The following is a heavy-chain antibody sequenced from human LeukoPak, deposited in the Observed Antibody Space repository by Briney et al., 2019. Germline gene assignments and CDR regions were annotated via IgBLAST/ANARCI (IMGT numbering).Heavy chain of an antibody. CDR1: GSTFTNYA. J-gene: IGHJ4*02. CDR2: IHPSTGTP. Sequence: ASVKVSCKASGSTFTNYAMNWVRQAPGQGLEWMGWIHPSTGTPTYAPGFTGRVVFSLDTSVSKTYLQISGLKAEDTAVYHCARAFQSLGGLSLPDYWGQGTLVTVSS. CDR3: ARAFQSLGGLSLPDY. V-gene: IGHV7-4-1*02. D-gene: IGHD3-16*02.